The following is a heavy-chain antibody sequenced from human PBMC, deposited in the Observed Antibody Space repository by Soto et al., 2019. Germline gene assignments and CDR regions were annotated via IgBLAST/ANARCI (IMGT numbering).Heavy chain of an antibody. CDR1: GFTFSSYA. J-gene: IGHJ4*02. Sequence: PGGSLRLSCAASGFTFSSYAMSWVRQAPGKGLEWVSAISGSGGSTYYAESVKGRFTISRDNSKNTLYLQMNSLRAEDTAVYYCAKIPTLYLRIEFDYWGQGTLVTVSS. V-gene: IGHV3-23*01. D-gene: IGHD1-26*01. CDR3: AKIPTLYLRIEFDY. CDR2: ISGSGGST.